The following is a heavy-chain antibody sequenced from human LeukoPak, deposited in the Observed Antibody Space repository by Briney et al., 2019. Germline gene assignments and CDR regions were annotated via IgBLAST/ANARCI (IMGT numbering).Heavy chain of an antibody. CDR2: ISASGADT. V-gene: IGHV3-23*01. J-gene: IGHJ4*02. Sequence: GGSLRLSCAASGFTFSNYAMTWVRQAPGRGLEWVSAISASGADTYSADSVRGRFTISRDHSQSTLHLQMNSLTAEGAAVYYCATNERGWELPRSQYWRQGALVTVSS. CDR1: GFTFSNYA. CDR3: ATNERGWELPRSQY. D-gene: IGHD1-26*01.